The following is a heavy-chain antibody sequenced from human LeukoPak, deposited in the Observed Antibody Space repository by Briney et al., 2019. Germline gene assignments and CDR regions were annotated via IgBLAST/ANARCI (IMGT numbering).Heavy chain of an antibody. D-gene: IGHD3-10*02. CDR3: AELGITMIGGV. CDR2: ISSSGSTI. J-gene: IGHJ6*04. V-gene: IGHV3-48*04. CDR1: GFTFSSYW. Sequence: GGSLRLSCEASGFTFSSYWMSWVRQAPGKGLEWVSYISSSGSTIYYADSVKGRFTISRDNAKNSLYLQMNSLRAEDTAVYYCAELGITMIGGVWGKGTTVTISS.